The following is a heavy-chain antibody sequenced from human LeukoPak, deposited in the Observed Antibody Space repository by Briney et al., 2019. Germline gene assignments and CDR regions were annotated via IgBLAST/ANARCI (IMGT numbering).Heavy chain of an antibody. D-gene: IGHD2-2*01. CDR2: IYHSGST. CDR3: ARHRSGVVVPAADDAFDI. CDR1: GYSISSGYY. V-gene: IGHV4-38-2*01. Sequence: SETLSLTCAVSGYSISSGYYWGWIRQPPGKGLEWIGSIYHSGSTYYNSSLKSRVTISVDTSKNQFSLKLSSVTAADTAVYYCARHRSGVVVPAADDAFDIWGQGTMVTVSS. J-gene: IGHJ3*02.